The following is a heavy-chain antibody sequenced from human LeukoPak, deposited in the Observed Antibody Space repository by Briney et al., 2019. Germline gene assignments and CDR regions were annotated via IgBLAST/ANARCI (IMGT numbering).Heavy chain of an antibody. CDR2: INSDGGST. CDR1: GFTFSSYW. CDR3: ATSIVGFTYDEHFQH. D-gene: IGHD1-26*01. J-gene: IGHJ1*01. Sequence: GGSLRLSCAASGFTFSSYWMHWVRPAPGKGRGWVSRINSDGGSTTYADSVKGRFTISRDNSKNTLYLQLNGLKVEDTAVYYCATSIVGFTYDEHFQHWGQGTLVTVSS. V-gene: IGHV3-74*01.